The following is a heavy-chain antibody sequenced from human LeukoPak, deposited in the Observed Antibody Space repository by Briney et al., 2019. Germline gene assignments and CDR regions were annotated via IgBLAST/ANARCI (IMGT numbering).Heavy chain of an antibody. D-gene: IGHD3-16*02. CDR1: GFSFSSYN. CDR2: ITSSSDTI. CDR3: ARPRRPYDYVWGSSRYRDDAFDI. V-gene: IGHV3-48*01. J-gene: IGHJ3*02. Sequence: PGGSLRLSCAASGFSFSSYNMIWVRQAPGKGLECISYITSSSDTIHYADSVKGRFAVSRDNVKNLLYLQMNSLRVEDTALYYCARPRRPYDYVWGSSRYRDDAFDIWGQGTTVTVSS.